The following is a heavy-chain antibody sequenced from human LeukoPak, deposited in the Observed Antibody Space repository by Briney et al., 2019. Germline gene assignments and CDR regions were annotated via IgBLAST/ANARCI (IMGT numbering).Heavy chain of an antibody. CDR3: ARDPRYYYDSSGRADAFDI. V-gene: IGHV3-23*01. CDR1: GFTFSSYA. CDR2: ISGSGGST. D-gene: IGHD3-22*01. J-gene: IGHJ3*02. Sequence: PGGSLRLSCAASGFTFSSYAMSWVRQAPGKGLEWVSAISGSGGSTYYADSVKGRFTISRDNSKNTLYLQMNSLRAEDTAVYYCARDPRYYYDSSGRADAFDIWGQGTMVTVSS.